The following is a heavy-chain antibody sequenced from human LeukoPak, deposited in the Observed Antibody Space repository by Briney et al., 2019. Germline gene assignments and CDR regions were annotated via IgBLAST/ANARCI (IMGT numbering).Heavy chain of an antibody. V-gene: IGHV1-69*04. D-gene: IGHD6-13*01. J-gene: IGHJ4*02. CDR3: AREKAAGAFDY. CDR2: IIPILGIA. Sequence: ASVKVSCKASGGTFSSYAISWVRQAPGQGVERMGRIIPILGIANYAQKFQGRVTITADKSTSTAYMELSSLRSEDTAVYYCAREKAAGAFDYWGQGTLVTVSS. CDR1: GGTFSSYA.